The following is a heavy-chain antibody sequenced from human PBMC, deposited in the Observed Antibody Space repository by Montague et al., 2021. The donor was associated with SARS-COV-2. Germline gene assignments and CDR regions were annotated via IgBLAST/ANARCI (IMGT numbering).Heavy chain of an antibody. Sequence: SETLSLTCTGDLHCGSRDTRAWIGQPHVRTPVSVAYSKPSWGTKYNPSLKSRVTISVDTSKNQFSLKLSSVTAADTAVYYCARVKRGYYYGLGVSAHFDYWSQGTLVTSS. D-gene: IGHD3-10*01. CDR2: SKPSWGT. V-gene: IGHV4-59*02. CDR3: ARVKRGYYYGLGVSAHFDY. J-gene: IGHJ4*02. CDR1: LHCGSRDT.